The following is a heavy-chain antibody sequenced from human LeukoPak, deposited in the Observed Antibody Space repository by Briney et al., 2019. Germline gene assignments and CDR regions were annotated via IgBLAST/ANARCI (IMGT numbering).Heavy chain of an antibody. CDR1: GYSFTNWW. D-gene: IGHD5-24*01. V-gene: IGHV5-51*01. Sequence: GESLKISCKSSGYSFTNWWIAWARQMPGKGLEWMGIIYPGDSDTRYSPSFQGQVTISADKSINTAYLQWSSLKASDTAMYYCARGWLQFWYFDYWGQGTLVTVSS. J-gene: IGHJ4*02. CDR2: IYPGDSDT. CDR3: ARGWLQFWYFDY.